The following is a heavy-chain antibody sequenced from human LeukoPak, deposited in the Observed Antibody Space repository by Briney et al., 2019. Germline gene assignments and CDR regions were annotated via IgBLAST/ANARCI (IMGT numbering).Heavy chain of an antibody. D-gene: IGHD3-16*02. J-gene: IGHJ3*02. Sequence: ASVKVSCKASGYTFTSYDINWLRQATGQGLEWMGWMNPNSGNTGYAQKFQGRVTMTRNTSISTAYMELSSLRSEDTAVYYCARFMYYDYVWGSYRSPGAFDIWGQGTMVTVSS. CDR3: ARFMYYDYVWGSYRSPGAFDI. V-gene: IGHV1-8*01. CDR2: MNPNSGNT. CDR1: GYTFTSYD.